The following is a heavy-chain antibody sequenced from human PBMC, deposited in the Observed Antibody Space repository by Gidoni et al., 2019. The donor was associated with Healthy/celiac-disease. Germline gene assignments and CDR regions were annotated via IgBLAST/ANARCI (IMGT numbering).Heavy chain of an antibody. D-gene: IGHD2-21*02. J-gene: IGHJ4*02. CDR3: ARVAYCGGDCYSPPYFDY. CDR1: GGSISSGGYS. V-gene: IGHV4-30-2*01. CDR2: IYHSGST. Sequence: QLQLQASGSGLVKPSQTLSLTCAFSGGSISSGGYSWSWIRQPPGKGLEWIGYIYHSGSTYYNPSIKSRVTISVDRSKNQFSLKLSSVTAADTAVYYCARVAYCGGDCYSPPYFDYWGQGTLVTVSS.